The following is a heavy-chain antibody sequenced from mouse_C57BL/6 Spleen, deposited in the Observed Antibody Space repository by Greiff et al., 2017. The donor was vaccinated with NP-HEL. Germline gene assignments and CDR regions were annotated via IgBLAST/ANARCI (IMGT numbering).Heavy chain of an antibody. V-gene: IGHV1-39*01. D-gene: IGHD1-1*01. CDR2: INPNYGTT. CDR1: GYSFTDYN. CDR3: ARAYYSVSSFYWYFDV. Sequence: EVQLQQSGPELVKPGASVKISCKASGYSFTDYNMNWVKQSTGQSLEWIGVINPNYGTTSYNQKFKGKATLTVDKSSSTAYMQLNSLTSEDSAVYYCARAYYSVSSFYWYFDVWGTGTTVTVSS. J-gene: IGHJ1*03.